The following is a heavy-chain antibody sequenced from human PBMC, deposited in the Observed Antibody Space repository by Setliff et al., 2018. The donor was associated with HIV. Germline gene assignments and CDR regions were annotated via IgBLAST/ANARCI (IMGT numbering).Heavy chain of an antibody. J-gene: IGHJ3*01. D-gene: IGHD3-22*01. CDR3: VKHHWTDYYDWRDTGAFDL. Sequence: SETLSLTCAVYGGSFNDYYWTWIRQPPGKGLEWIGEIDHSGSTKYHASLKSRVTISIDTSKNQFSLNLSSETAADTAVYYCVKHHWTDYYDWRDTGAFDLWGQGTMVTVSS. V-gene: IGHV4-34*01. CDR2: IDHSGST. CDR1: GGSFNDYY.